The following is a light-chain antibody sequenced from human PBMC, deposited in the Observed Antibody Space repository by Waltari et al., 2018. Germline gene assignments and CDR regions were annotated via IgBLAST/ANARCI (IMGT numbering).Light chain of an antibody. V-gene: IGKV1-5*03. Sequence: DIQMTQSPQTLSASVGDRVTITCRASQSISSWLAWYQQKPGKAPKLLIYKSSSLESGVPSRFSGSGSGTEFTLTISSLQPDDFATYYCHQYNSYPLTFGGGTKVEIK. J-gene: IGKJ4*01. CDR3: HQYNSYPLT. CDR2: KSS. CDR1: QSISSW.